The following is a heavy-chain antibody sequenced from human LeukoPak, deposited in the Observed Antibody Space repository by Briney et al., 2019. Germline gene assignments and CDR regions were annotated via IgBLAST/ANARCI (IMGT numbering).Heavy chain of an antibody. J-gene: IGHJ6*03. CDR3: ARGLIPFPRHYYYLDV. D-gene: IGHD3/OR15-3a*01. Sequence: SETLSLTCSVSGGSISTYYWSWIRQPPGKGLEWIGYNYYSGSGIYSPSPKSRGTISLDTSKNQFSLKLSSVTAADTAVYYCARGLIPFPRHYYYLDVWVKETTVIVSS. CDR2: NYYSGSG. CDR1: GGSISTYY. V-gene: IGHV4-59*08.